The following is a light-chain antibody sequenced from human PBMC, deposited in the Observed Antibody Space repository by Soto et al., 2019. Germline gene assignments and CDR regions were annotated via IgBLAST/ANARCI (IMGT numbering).Light chain of an antibody. CDR3: CSYAGSSTVV. V-gene: IGLV2-23*01. CDR1: SSDVGSYNL. J-gene: IGLJ2*01. CDR2: EGS. Sequence: QSVLTQPPSVSGAPGQSITISCPGTSSDVGSYNLVSWYQQHPGKAPKLMIYEGSKRPSGVSNRFSGSKSGNTASLTISGLQAEDEADYYCCSYAGSSTVVFGGGTKLTVL.